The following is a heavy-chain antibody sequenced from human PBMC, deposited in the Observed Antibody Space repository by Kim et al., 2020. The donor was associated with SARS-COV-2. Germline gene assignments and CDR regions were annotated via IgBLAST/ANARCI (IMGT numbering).Heavy chain of an antibody. CDR2: IYYSGST. V-gene: IGHV4-59*13. J-gene: IGHJ4*02. Sequence: SETLSLTCTVSGGSISSYSWSWIRQPPGKGLEWIGYIYYSGSTNYNPSLKSRVTISVDTSKNQFSLKLSSVTAADTAVYYCARAPPATIFGVVTAFDYWGQATLVTVSS. CDR3: ARAPPATIFGVVTAFDY. CDR1: GGSISSYS. D-gene: IGHD3-3*01.